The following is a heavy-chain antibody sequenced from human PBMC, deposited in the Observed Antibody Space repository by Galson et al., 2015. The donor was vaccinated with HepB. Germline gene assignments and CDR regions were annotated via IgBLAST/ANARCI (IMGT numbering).Heavy chain of an antibody. Sequence: SLRLSCAASGFTFSSYAMSWVRQAPGKGLEWVSAISGSGGSTYYADSVKGRFTISRDNSKNTLYLQMNSLRAEDTAVYYCAADYWGDRCGHIVVVPAAIPWGQGTLVTVSS. CDR3: AADYWGDRCGHIVVVPAAIP. CDR2: ISGSGGST. D-gene: IGHD2-2*01. CDR1: GFTFSSYA. J-gene: IGHJ5*02. V-gene: IGHV3-23*01.